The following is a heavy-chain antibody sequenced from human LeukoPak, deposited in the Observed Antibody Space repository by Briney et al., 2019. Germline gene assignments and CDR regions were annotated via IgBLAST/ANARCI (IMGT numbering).Heavy chain of an antibody. J-gene: IGHJ4*02. CDR2: INHSGST. D-gene: IGHD3-22*01. CDR3: ASSFTDYYDSSGQVS. Sequence: SGTLSLTCAVYGGSFSGYYWSWIRQPPGKGLEWIGEINHSGSTNYNPSLKSRVTISVDTSKNQFSLKLSSVTAADTAVYYCASSFTDYYDSSGQVSWGQGTLVTVSS. CDR1: GGSFSGYY. V-gene: IGHV4-34*01.